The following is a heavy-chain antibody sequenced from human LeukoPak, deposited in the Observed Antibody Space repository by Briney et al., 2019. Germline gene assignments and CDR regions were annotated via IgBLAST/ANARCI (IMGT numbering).Heavy chain of an antibody. Sequence: GRSLRLSCAASGFTFSTYALHWVRQAPGKGLEWVAVISYDDGSNKYYADSVRGRFTISRDNSKNTLYLQMNSLRTEDTAVYYCARESGGNTPYYFDYWGQGTLVTVSS. CDR1: GFTFSTYA. CDR3: ARESGGNTPYYFDY. CDR2: ISYDDGSNK. V-gene: IGHV3-30*04. D-gene: IGHD2-2*02. J-gene: IGHJ4*02.